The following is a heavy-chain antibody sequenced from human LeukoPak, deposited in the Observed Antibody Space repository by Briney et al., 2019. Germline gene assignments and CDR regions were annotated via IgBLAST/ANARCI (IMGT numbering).Heavy chain of an antibody. CDR1: GVTFSTYA. J-gene: IGHJ4*02. CDR3: ESGATFSRRTLLNYFDY. CDR2: IIPISGTA. Sequence: SLNVSSKASGVTFSTYAISCVPQTPGQGLEWMGGIIPISGTANYAQNLQGRVTFTTAESTNTDYMELRSLRSEDTAVYYCESGATFSRRTLLNYFDYWGQGSLVTVSS. V-gene: IGHV1-69*05.